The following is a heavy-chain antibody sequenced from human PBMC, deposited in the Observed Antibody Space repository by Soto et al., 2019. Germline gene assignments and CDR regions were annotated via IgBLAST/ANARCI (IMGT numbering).Heavy chain of an antibody. CDR2: INPSSGDT. J-gene: IGHJ4*02. V-gene: IGHV1-2*02. D-gene: IGHD2-21*02. CDR3: VRGLRWRHLDF. CDR1: GYTFINFF. Sequence: GASVKVSCKASGYTFINFFIQWVRQAPGQGLEWMGWINPSSGDTQYVEKFQDRVTMTRDASISAAHMELRRLTTDDTAVYYCVRGLRWRHLDFWGQGTTVTVSS.